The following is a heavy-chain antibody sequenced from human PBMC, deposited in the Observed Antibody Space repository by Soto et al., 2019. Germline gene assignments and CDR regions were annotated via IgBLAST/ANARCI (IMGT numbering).Heavy chain of an antibody. CDR1: GYIFTSYY. Sequence: GGSVKVSCKASGYIFTSYYIHWVRQAPGQGLEWMGWINPFDGSRMFAQSFQGRVTMTRDTSTGTVYMELSSLRSEDTAVYYCARDPSYYGMDXWGQGTTVTVSS. CDR3: ARDPSYYGMDX. CDR2: INPFDGSR. V-gene: IGHV1-46*01. J-gene: IGHJ6*02.